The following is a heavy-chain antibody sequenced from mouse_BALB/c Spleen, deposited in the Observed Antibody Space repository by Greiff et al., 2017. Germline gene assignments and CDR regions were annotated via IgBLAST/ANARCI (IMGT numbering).Heavy chain of an antibody. Sequence: EVQLVESGGGLVQPGGSLRLSCATSGFTFTDYYMSWVRQPPGKALEWLGFIRNKANGYTTEYSASVKGRFTISRDNSLSILYLQMNTLRAEDSATYYCARDTWFAYWGQGTLVTVSA. J-gene: IGHJ3*01. CDR3: ARDTWFAY. CDR2: IRNKANGYTT. CDR1: GFTFTDYY. V-gene: IGHV7-3*02.